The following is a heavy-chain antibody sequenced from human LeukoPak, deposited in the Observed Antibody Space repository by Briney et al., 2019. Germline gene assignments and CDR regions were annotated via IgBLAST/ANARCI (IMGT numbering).Heavy chain of an antibody. J-gene: IGHJ4*02. Sequence: GRSLRLSCAASGFTFSSYGMHWVRQAPGKGLEWVAVIWYGGSNKYYADSVKGRFTISRDNSKNTLYLQMNSLRAEDTAVYYCARDGPYYDSSGYYYIDYWGQGTLVTVSS. CDR2: IWYGGSNK. D-gene: IGHD3-22*01. CDR3: ARDGPYYDSSGYYYIDY. V-gene: IGHV3-33*01. CDR1: GFTFSSYG.